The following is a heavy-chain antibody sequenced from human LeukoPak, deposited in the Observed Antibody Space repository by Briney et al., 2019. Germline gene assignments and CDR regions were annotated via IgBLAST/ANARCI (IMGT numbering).Heavy chain of an antibody. CDR3: ARGGYCSSTSCYGSAFDI. Sequence: GASVKVSCKASGYTFTGYYIHWVRQAPGQGLEWMGWINPNSGGTNYAQKFQGRVTMTRDTSISTAYMELSSLRSEDTAVYYCARGGYCSSTSCYGSAFDIWGQGTMVTVSS. D-gene: IGHD2-2*01. CDR1: GYTFTGYY. V-gene: IGHV1-2*02. CDR2: INPNSGGT. J-gene: IGHJ3*02.